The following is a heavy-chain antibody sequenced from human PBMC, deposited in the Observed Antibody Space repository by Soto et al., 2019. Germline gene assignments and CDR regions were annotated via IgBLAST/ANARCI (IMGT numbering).Heavy chain of an antibody. Sequence: GGSLRFSCAASGFTFSNYGMHWVRQAPGKGLEWVAFISDDGSNKYYADSMKGRFTMSRDNSKSTLYLQMNSLRVEDTAVYYCTKRRNVLRFLEWSSGMEVWGQGTTVTVSS. V-gene: IGHV3-30*18. J-gene: IGHJ6*02. CDR3: TKRRNVLRFLEWSSGMEV. D-gene: IGHD3-3*01. CDR1: GFTFSNYG. CDR2: ISDDGSNK.